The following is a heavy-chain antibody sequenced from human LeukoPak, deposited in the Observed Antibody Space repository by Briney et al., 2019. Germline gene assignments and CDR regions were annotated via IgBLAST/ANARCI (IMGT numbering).Heavy chain of an antibody. Sequence: PGGSLRLSCTASGSNFSTYWMHWVRQVPGKGLVWVSRIKTDGSSTSYADSVKGRFTISRDGAKNKLYLQMNSLRAEDTAVYYCATVSVGVRFDYWGQGALVAVSS. CDR2: IKTDGSST. CDR1: GSNFSTYW. CDR3: ATVSVGVRFDY. D-gene: IGHD3-16*01. J-gene: IGHJ4*02. V-gene: IGHV3-74*01.